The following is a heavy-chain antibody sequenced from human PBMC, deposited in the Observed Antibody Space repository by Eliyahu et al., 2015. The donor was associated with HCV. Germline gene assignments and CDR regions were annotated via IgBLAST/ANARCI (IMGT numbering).Heavy chain of an antibody. D-gene: IGHD2-21*02. J-gene: IGHJ3*02. V-gene: IGHV3-48*02. Sequence: EVQLVEXGGILVQPGGSXRLSCAASGFTFSSYSMNWVRQAPGKGLEXVSYISXRSGSTYHADSVKGRFTISSDNAKNSLYLQMNSLRDEDSAVYYCARDRDWAFDIWGQGTVVTVSS. CDR1: GFTFSSYS. CDR3: ARDRDWAFDI. CDR2: ISXRSGST.